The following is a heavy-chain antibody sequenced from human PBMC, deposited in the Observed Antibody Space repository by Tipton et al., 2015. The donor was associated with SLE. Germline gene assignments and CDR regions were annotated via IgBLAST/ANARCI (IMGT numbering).Heavy chain of an antibody. CDR2: ISGGGGST. D-gene: IGHD1/OR15-1a*01. V-gene: IGHV3-23*01. Sequence: SLRLSCATSGVTFSSYALSWVRRAPGKGLEWVSAISGGGGSTYYADFVKGRFSISIDKSKKTLFLQVNSLRVDDTATYYCAKFEKTTDFYLDSWGQGTLVSVSS. CDR1: GVTFSSYA. J-gene: IGHJ4*02. CDR3: AKFEKTTDFYLDS.